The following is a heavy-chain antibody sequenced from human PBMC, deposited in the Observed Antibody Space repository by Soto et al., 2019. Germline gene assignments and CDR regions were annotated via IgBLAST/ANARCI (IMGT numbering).Heavy chain of an antibody. CDR2: IHHSGRT. V-gene: IGHV4-4*02. CDR3: AYNGYYYCDY. J-gene: IGHJ4*02. CDR1: SGSISNDNW. Sequence: SETLSLTCSVSSGSISNDNWWSWVRQPPGKGLEWIGEIHHSGRTNYNPSLKSRVTISVDKSKNQFFLKLNSVTAAETAVYYCAYNGYYYCDYWGKGILVTVPS. D-gene: IGHD5-12*01.